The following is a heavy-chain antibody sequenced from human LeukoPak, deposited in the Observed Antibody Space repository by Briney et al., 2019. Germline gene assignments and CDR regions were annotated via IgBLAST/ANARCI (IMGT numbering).Heavy chain of an antibody. CDR1: GGSISSYY. V-gene: IGHV4-59*08. CDR3: ARSLLTMVRGVIIRWFDP. Sequence: PSETLSLTCTVSGGSISSYYWSWIRQPPRKGLEWIGYIYYSGSTNYNPSLKSRVTISVDTSKNQFSLKLSSVTAADTAVYYCARSLLTMVRGVIIRWFDPWGQGTLVTVSS. CDR2: IYYSGST. D-gene: IGHD3-10*01. J-gene: IGHJ5*02.